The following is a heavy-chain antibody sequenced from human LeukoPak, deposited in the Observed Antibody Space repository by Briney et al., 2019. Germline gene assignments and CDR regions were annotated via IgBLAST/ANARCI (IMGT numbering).Heavy chain of an antibody. Sequence: ASVKVSCKASGYTFTGYYMHWVRQAPGQGLEWMGWINPNSGGTNYAQKFQGRVTMTRDTSISTAYMELSRLRSDDTAVYYCARTRQPSPHFDYWGQGTLVTVPS. CDR1: GYTFTGYY. CDR3: ARTRQPSPHFDY. CDR2: INPNSGGT. J-gene: IGHJ4*02. D-gene: IGHD5-18*01. V-gene: IGHV1-2*02.